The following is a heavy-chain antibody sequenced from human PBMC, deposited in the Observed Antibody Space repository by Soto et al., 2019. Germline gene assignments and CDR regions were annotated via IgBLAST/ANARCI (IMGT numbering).Heavy chain of an antibody. CDR3: ARQGFGPLHGLVDV. V-gene: IGHV4-59*08. CDR2: IYYNGYT. J-gene: IGHJ6*02. Sequence: PSETLALTCTISGVPMTNYYCGLFRQPPGQGLEWIGYIYYNGYTSYNPSLRSRVTISLDPSKSHFSLNLRSVPAADTALYYCARQGFGPLHGLVDVWGQGTTVTVSS. D-gene: IGHD3-10*01. CDR1: GVPMTNYY.